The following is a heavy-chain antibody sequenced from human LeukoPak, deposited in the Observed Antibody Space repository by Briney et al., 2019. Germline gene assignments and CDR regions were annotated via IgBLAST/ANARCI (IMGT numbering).Heavy chain of an antibody. J-gene: IGHJ5*02. CDR2: IIPIFSTA. Sequence: WASVKVSCKASGGTFSSYAISWVRQAPGQGLEWMGGIIPIFSTANYAQKFQGRVTITADESTSAAYMELSSLRSEDTAVYYCARGRGYSHNWFDPWGQGTLVTVSS. D-gene: IGHD5-18*01. V-gene: IGHV1-69*13. CDR3: ARGRGYSHNWFDP. CDR1: GGTFSSYA.